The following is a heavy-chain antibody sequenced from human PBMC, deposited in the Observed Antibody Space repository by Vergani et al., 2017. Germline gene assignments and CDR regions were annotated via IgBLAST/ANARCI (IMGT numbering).Heavy chain of an antibody. CDR2: IHTGGST. V-gene: IGHV4-61*02. CDR1: GESIRSGSHY. Sequence: QVKLQESGPGLLKPSQTLSLTCTVSGESIRSGSHYWSWIRQPAGKGPEWIGHIHTGGSTDLNPSFKSRVTISVDTSKNQFSLKLSSVTAADTAVYYCARDKVDYYGSGSYPDYWGQGTLVTVSS. D-gene: IGHD3-10*01. CDR3: ARDKVDYYGSGSYPDY. J-gene: IGHJ4*02.